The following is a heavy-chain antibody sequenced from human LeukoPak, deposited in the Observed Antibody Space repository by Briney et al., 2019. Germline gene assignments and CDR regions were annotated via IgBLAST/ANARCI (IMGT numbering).Heavy chain of an antibody. CDR3: ARFGRDGYNFN. CDR1: GFTSSSYS. CDR2: ISSSSSYI. Sequence: GGSLRLSCAASGFTSSSYSMNWVRQAPGKGLEWVSSISSSSSYIYYADSVKGRFTISRDNAKNSLYLQMNSLRAEDTAVYYCARFGRDGYNFNWGQGTLVTVSS. J-gene: IGHJ1*01. D-gene: IGHD5-24*01. V-gene: IGHV3-21*01.